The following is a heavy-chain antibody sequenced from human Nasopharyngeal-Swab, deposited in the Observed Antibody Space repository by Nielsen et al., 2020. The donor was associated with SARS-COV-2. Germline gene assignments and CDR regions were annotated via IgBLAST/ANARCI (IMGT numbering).Heavy chain of an antibody. Sequence: VRQAPGKGLEWVANIKQDGSEKYYVDSVRGRFTISRDNAKNSLYLQMNSLRAEDTAVYYCARDSGSYPFFDYWGQGTLVTSPQ. V-gene: IGHV3-7*01. CDR3: ARDSGSYPFFDY. D-gene: IGHD1-26*01. CDR2: IKQDGSEK. J-gene: IGHJ4*02.